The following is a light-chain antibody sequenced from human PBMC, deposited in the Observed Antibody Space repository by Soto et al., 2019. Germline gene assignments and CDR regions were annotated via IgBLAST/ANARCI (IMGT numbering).Light chain of an antibody. V-gene: IGKV3-15*01. CDR3: QQYDNWPWT. J-gene: IGKJ1*01. CDR2: GAS. CDR1: QSISDT. Sequence: DIVMTQSPATISMSPGGRATLSCRASQSISDTLAWYQEKPGQAPRLLIYGASRRATGFPARFSGSGSGTDFTLTISSLQSEEFAVYYCQQYDNWPWTVGQGAKVDIK.